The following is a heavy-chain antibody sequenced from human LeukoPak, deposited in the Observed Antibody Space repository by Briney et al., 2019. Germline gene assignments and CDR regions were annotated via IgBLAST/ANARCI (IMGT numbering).Heavy chain of an antibody. D-gene: IGHD2-2*01. CDR1: GGSFSGYY. CDR3: ARRTVVVPAAVRGFDY. CDR2: INHSGST. Sequence: PSETLSLTCTVYGGSFSGYYWSWIRQPPGKGLEWIGEINHSGSTYYNPSLKSRVTISVDTSKNQFSLKLSSVTAADTAVYYCARRTVVVPAAVRGFDYWDQGTLVTVSS. V-gene: IGHV4-34*01. J-gene: IGHJ4*02.